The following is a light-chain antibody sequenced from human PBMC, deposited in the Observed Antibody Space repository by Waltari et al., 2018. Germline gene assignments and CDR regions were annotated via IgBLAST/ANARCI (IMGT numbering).Light chain of an antibody. CDR1: QRLVHSDGNTY. CDR3: MQGTHGYT. Sequence: DVVMTQYPLSLPVTLGQPASISCKPSQRLVHSDGNTYLNWFHQRPGQSPRRLIYKASNRDSGVPDRVSGSGAGTYFTLKISRVEAEDVGIYYCMQGTHGYTFGQGTKLEIK. J-gene: IGKJ2*01. V-gene: IGKV2-30*02. CDR2: KAS.